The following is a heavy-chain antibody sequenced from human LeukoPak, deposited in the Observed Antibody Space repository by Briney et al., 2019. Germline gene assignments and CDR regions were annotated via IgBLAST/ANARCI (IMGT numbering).Heavy chain of an antibody. Sequence: SETLSLTCSVSDDSISIYYWSWIRQPPGKGLEWIGYIDHTGSTNYNPSLKSRVTMSVDTSKNQFSLKLSSVTAADTAVYYCARGKGSGSYYYWFDPWGQGTLVTVSS. CDR1: DDSISIYY. CDR2: IDHTGST. J-gene: IGHJ5*02. CDR3: ARGKGSGSYYYWFDP. V-gene: IGHV4-59*12. D-gene: IGHD3-10*01.